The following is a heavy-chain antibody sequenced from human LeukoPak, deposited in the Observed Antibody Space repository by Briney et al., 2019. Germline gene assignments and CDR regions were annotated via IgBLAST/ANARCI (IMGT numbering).Heavy chain of an antibody. D-gene: IGHD6-13*01. CDR3: ARLYSSSWLAFDI. CDR2: IYHSGST. Sequence: PSETLSLTCAVSGGSISSSNWWSWVHQPPGKGLEWIGEIYHSGSTNYNPSLKSRVTISVDKSKNQFSLKLSSVTAADTAVYYCARLYSSSWLAFDIWGQGTMVTVSS. V-gene: IGHV4-4*02. J-gene: IGHJ3*02. CDR1: GGSISSSNW.